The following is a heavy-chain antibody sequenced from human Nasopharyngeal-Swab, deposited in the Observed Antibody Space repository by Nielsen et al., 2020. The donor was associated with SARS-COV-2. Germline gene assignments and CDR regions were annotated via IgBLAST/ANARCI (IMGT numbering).Heavy chain of an antibody. CDR3: ARDLEALDI. V-gene: IGHV1-18*01. CDR1: GYTFVNYG. Sequence: ASVKVSCKTSGYTFVNYGINWVRQAPGQGLEWMGGVTGYNRNANYARNFQGRVTMTTDTSTNTAYLELRSLRSDDTAVYYCARDLEALDIWGQGTLVTVSS. CDR2: VTGYNRNA. J-gene: IGHJ3*02.